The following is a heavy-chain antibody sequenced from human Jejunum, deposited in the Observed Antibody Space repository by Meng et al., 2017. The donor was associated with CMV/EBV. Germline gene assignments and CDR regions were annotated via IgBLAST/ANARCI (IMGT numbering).Heavy chain of an antibody. D-gene: IGHD2-15*01. CDR3: ARAHCSGGICYNWFDP. V-gene: IGHV1-46*01. CDR2: VNPSGDAT. CDR1: GYPFTRCY. J-gene: IGHJ5*02. Sequence: SGYPFTRCYMLGVRQAPGRGLVWMGVVNPSGDATYYAQKFQGRVTMTRDTSTSSVYMELTSLTSEDTAVYYCARAHCSGGICYNWFDPWGRGTLVTVSS.